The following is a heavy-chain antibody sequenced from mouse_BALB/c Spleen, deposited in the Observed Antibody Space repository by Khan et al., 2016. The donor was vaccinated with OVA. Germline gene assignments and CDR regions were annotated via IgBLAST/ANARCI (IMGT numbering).Heavy chain of an antibody. D-gene: IGHD2-10*02. CDR2: FNPNNGGS. CDR1: GYTFSSYY. CDR3: TRSVCGCFAC. V-gene: IGHV1S81*02. J-gene: IGHJ3*01. Sequence: QIQLVQSGAELVKTGASVKLSCKASGYTFSSYYPYWVKQRPGQGHVWFGEFNPNNGGSNFNEKFKNRATLTVDKSPYTAYMQLSSLTSEASAVYYCTRSVCGCFACWGKGTLVTVSA.